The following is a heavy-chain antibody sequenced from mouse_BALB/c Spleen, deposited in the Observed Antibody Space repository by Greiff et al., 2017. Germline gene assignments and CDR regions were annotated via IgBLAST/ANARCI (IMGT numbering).Heavy chain of an antibody. D-gene: IGHD2-3*01. V-gene: IGHV1-9*01. Sequence: VQLQQSGAELMKPGASVKISCKATGYTFSSYWIEWVKQRPGHGLEWIGEILPGSGSTNYNEKFKGTATFTADTSSNTAYMQLSSLTSEDSAVYYCARDDGYYAMDYWGQGTSVTVSS. J-gene: IGHJ4*01. CDR1: GYTFSSYW. CDR3: ARDDGYYAMDY. CDR2: ILPGSGST.